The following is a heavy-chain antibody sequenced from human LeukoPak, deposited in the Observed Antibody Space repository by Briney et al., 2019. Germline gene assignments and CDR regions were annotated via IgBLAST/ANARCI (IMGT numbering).Heavy chain of an antibody. CDR2: INHSGST. Sequence: PSETLSLTCAVYGGSFSGYYWSWIRQPPGKGLEWIGEINHSGSTNYNPSLKSRVTKSVDTSKNQFSLKLSSVTAADTAVYYCARGAPRIYYDIWGQGTMVTVSS. CDR3: ARGAPRIYYDI. D-gene: IGHD3-10*01. J-gene: IGHJ3*02. CDR1: GGSFSGYY. V-gene: IGHV4-34*01.